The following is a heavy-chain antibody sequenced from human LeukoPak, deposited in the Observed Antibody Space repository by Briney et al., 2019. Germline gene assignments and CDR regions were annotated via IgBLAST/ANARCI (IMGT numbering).Heavy chain of an antibody. CDR1: GFNFSNNL. CDR3: ARVGNSSGRHDAFGYFES. V-gene: IGHV3-30*09. D-gene: IGHD6-19*01. Sequence: PGGSLRLSCAASGFNFSNNLLHWVRQAPGKGLEWVAVSSFDGTKKYYADSVKGRFVISGDNSKNTLYLQMNSLRAEDTAAYYCARVGNSSGRHDAFGYFESWGQGVLVTVSS. CDR2: SSFDGTKK. J-gene: IGHJ4*02.